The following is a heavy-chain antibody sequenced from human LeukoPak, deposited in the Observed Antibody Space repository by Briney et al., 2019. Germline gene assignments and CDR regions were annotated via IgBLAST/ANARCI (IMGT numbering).Heavy chain of an antibody. V-gene: IGHV3-74*01. CDR3: ATDVPAVTIFGY. CDR1: GFTFSTYW. Sequence: GGSLRLSCAASGFTFSTYWMHWVRQAPGTGLVWVSLINSDGSSTNYADSVKGRFTISRDNAKNTLYLQMNSLRAEDTAVYYCATDVPAVTIFGYWGQGTLVTVTS. D-gene: IGHD2-2*01. CDR2: INSDGSST. J-gene: IGHJ4*02.